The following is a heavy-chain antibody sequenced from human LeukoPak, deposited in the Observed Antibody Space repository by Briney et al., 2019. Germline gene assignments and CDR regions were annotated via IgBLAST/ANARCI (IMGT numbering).Heavy chain of an antibody. Sequence: GGSLRLXCAASGFTCSSYSMNWVRRAPGKGLESVSSISSSSSYIYYADSVKGRFTISRDNAKNSLYLQMNSLRAEDTAVYYCARVVGPMVRGVIIGPPGYWGQGTLVTVSS. V-gene: IGHV3-21*01. J-gene: IGHJ4*02. CDR3: ARVVGPMVRGVIIGPPGY. CDR1: GFTCSSYS. D-gene: IGHD3-10*01. CDR2: ISSSSSYI.